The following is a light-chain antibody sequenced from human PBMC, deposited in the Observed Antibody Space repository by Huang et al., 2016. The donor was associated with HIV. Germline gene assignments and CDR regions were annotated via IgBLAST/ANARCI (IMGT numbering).Light chain of an antibody. V-gene: IGKV1-5*03. J-gene: IGKJ4*01. CDR2: KAS. CDR1: QSISSW. Sequence: DIQMTQSPSTLSASVGDRVTITCRASQSISSWLAWYLQKPGKAPKLLIYKASILESGVPPRFSGSGSGTEFTLTISSLEPDDFATYYCQQYSSYSLLTFGGGTKVEIK. CDR3: QQYSSYSLLT.